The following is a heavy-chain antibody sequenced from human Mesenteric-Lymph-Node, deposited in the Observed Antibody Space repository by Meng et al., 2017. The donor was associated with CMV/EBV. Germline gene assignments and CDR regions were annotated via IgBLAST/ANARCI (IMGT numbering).Heavy chain of an antibody. V-gene: IGHV1-18*01. Sequence: ASVKVSCKASGYTFSTYGISWVRQARGQGLEWMGWINVYDGKTNYAQKFQGRVTMTRDTSLSTAYMERSRLRSDDTAVYYCARGGGGYSGYDFGGWFDPWGQGTLVTVSS. CDR1: GYTFSTYG. J-gene: IGHJ5*02. D-gene: IGHD5-12*01. CDR3: ARGGGGYSGYDFGGWFDP. CDR2: INVYDGKT.